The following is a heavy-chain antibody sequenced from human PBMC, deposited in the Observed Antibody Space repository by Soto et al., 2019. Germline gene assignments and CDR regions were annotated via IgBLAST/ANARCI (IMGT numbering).Heavy chain of an antibody. Sequence: GGSLRLSCAASGFTFTRYSMNWVRQAPGKGLEWVSSISSTTNYIYYGDSMKGRFTISRDNAKNSLYLEMNSLRAEDTAVYYCARESEDLTSNFDYWGQGTLVTVSS. V-gene: IGHV3-21*06. CDR3: ARESEDLTSNFDY. J-gene: IGHJ4*02. CDR1: GFTFTRYS. CDR2: ISSTTNYI.